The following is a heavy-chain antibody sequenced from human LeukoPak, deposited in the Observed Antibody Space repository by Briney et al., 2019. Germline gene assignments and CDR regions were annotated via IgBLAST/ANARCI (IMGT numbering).Heavy chain of an antibody. D-gene: IGHD5-18*01. CDR1: GGYISSYY. CDR2: IYYSGST. V-gene: IGHV4-59*01. Sequence: PSETLSLTCTVSGGYISSYYWSWIRQPPGKGLEWIGYIYYSGSTNYNPSLKSRVTISVDTSKNQISLKLSSVTAADTAVYYCARDRSSLDTAMDRWFDPWGQGTLVTVSS. CDR3: ARDRSSLDTAMDRWFDP. J-gene: IGHJ5*02.